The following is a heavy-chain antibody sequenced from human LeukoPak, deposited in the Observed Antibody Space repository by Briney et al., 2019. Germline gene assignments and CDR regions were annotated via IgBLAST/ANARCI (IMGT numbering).Heavy chain of an antibody. V-gene: IGHV3-7*01. J-gene: IGHJ4*02. CDR3: ARRGGSSSWYLKYSFDY. Sequence: GGSLRLSCAPSVFTFSSHWMSWGRHAPGKGLEWVANINQEGSEKYYVASVQGRFTISRDNAKNSLYLQLNSLRAEDTDVYYCARRGGSSSWYLKYSFDYWGQGTLVTVSS. D-gene: IGHD6-13*01. CDR2: INQEGSEK. CDR1: VFTFSSHW.